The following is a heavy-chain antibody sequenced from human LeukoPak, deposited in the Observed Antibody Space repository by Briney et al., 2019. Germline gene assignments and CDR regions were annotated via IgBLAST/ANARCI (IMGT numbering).Heavy chain of an antibody. CDR3: AKDTEAVGSLGYFDY. V-gene: IGHV3-9*03. D-gene: IGHD1-14*01. Sequence: TGRSLRLPCAASGFTFDDYAMHWVRQAPGKGLEWVSGISWNSGSIGYADSVKGRFTISRDNAKNSLYLQMNSLRAEDMALYYCAKDTEAVGSLGYFDYWGQGTLVTVSS. CDR1: GFTFDDYA. J-gene: IGHJ4*02. CDR2: ISWNSGSI.